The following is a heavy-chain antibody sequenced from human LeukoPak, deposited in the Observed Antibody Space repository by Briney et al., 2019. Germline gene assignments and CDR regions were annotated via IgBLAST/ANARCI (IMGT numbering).Heavy chain of an antibody. D-gene: IGHD5-24*01. J-gene: IGHJ4*02. Sequence: PSETLSLTCSVSAVSITTYYWSWIRQSPGKGLEWIGSISYNGTTNYNPSLRSRVTISPDTSENQFSLKLSSVTAADTAVYHCARHRGRWNYIDFWGQGTLVTVSS. CDR2: ISYNGTT. V-gene: IGHV4-59*08. CDR1: AVSITTYY. CDR3: ARHRGRWNYIDF.